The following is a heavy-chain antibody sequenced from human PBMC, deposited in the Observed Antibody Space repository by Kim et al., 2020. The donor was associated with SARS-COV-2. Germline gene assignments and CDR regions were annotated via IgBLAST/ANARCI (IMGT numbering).Heavy chain of an antibody. CDR3: AKDQHSSTWSYYFDS. V-gene: IGHV3-23*01. J-gene: IGHJ4*02. Sequence: ADSEKGRFTISRDNSKNTLFLQMSGLRAEDTALYYCAKDQHSSTWSYYFDSWGRGTLVTVAS. D-gene: IGHD2-2*01.